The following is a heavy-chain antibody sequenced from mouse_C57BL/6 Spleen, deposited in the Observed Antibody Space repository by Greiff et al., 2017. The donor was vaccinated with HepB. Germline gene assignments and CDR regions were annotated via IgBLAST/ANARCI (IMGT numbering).Heavy chain of an antibody. CDR3: AIYGNYFDY. V-gene: IGHV1-42*01. CDR1: GYSFTGYY. CDR2: INPSTGGT. D-gene: IGHD2-1*01. Sequence: VQLQQSGPELVKPGASVKISCKASGYSFTGYYMNWVKQSPEKSLEWIGEINPSTGGTTYNQKFKAKATLTVDKSSSTAYMQLKSLTSEDSAVYYCAIYGNYFDYWGQGTTLTVSS. J-gene: IGHJ2*01.